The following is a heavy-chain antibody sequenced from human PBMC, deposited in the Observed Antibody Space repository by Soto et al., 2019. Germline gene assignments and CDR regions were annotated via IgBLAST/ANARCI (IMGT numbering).Heavy chain of an antibody. V-gene: IGHV1-18*01. CDR1: GYTFTSYG. Sequence: QVQLVQSGSEVKKPGASVKVSCKASGYTFTSYGISWVRQAPGQGLEWMGWISAYNGNTNYAQKLQGRVTMTTDTSTSEAYMELRILRSDDTAVYYCEMGIAVAGSIDYWGQGTLVTVYS. CDR2: ISAYNGNT. D-gene: IGHD6-19*01. CDR3: EMGIAVAGSIDY. J-gene: IGHJ4*02.